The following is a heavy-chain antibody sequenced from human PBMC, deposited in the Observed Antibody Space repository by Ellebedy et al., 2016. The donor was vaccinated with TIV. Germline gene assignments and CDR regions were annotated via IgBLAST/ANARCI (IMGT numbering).Heavy chain of an antibody. CDR2: IYHSGST. CDR1: GGSISSSSYY. J-gene: IGHJ4*01. Sequence: MPGGSLRLSCTVSGGSISSSSYYWGWIRQPTGKGREWIGSIYHSGSTNFNPSLKSPVTISVDKSKNKFSLKLNSVTAADTAVYYCGRGMTDAYNLGSGIDYWGHGTLVTVSS. CDR3: GRGMTDAYNLGSGIDY. D-gene: IGHD5-24*01. V-gene: IGHV4-39*07.